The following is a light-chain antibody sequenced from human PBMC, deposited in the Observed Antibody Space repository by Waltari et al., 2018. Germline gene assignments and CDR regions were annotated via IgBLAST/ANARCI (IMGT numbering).Light chain of an antibody. Sequence: DIVMTQSPDSLAVSLGERAPINCKHSQSVLYSSNNKNYLAWYQQKPGQPPKLLIYWASTRESGVPDRFSGSGSGTDFTLTISSLQAEDVAVYYCQQYYGTPCTFGGGTKVEMK. V-gene: IGKV4-1*01. J-gene: IGKJ4*01. CDR3: QQYYGTPCT. CDR1: QSVLYSSNNKNY. CDR2: WAS.